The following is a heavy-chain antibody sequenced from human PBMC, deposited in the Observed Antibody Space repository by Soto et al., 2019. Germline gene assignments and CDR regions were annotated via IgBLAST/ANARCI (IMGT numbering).Heavy chain of an antibody. CDR3: ASSPYGDYFDY. J-gene: IGHJ4*02. CDR2: INHRGGT. V-gene: IGHV4-34*01. CDR1: GWSFSGYY. D-gene: IGHD4-17*01. Sequence: SETLSLTCGVYGWSFSGYYWSWIRQSPGKGLEWIGEINHRGGTNYNPSLKSRVTISVDTSKNQFSLKLSSVTAAGTAVYYCASSPYGDYFDYWGQGTLVTVSS.